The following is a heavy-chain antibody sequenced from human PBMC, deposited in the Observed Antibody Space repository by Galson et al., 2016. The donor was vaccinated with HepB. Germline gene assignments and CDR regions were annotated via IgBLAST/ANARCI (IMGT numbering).Heavy chain of an antibody. Sequence: SLRLSCAASGFNFYDYAMHWVRQVPGQGLEWVSGINWNSGRIDYADSVKGRFTITRDNSRNSPHLQMNSLRAEDTALYYCAKDISSVLYYSVMDVWGQGTTVTVSS. CDR2: INWNSGRI. CDR3: AKDISSVLYYSVMDV. J-gene: IGHJ6*02. V-gene: IGHV3-9*01. CDR1: GFNFYDYA. D-gene: IGHD3-10*01.